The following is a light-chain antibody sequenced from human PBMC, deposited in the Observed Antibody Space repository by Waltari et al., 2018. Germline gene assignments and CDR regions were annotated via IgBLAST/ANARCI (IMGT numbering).Light chain of an antibody. J-gene: IGKJ3*01. CDR1: QSVSSF. Sequence: DIQMTQSPSSLSASVGDRVTITCRASQSVSSFLNWYQQKPGKAPQLLIYAASTLESGVPSRFIGSGSGTDFTLAISSLQLEDFATYYCQQSYTVPITFGLGPKWTS. V-gene: IGKV1-39*01. CDR3: QQSYTVPIT. CDR2: AAS.